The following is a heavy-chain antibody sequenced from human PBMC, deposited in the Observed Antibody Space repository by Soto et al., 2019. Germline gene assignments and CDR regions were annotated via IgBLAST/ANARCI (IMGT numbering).Heavy chain of an antibody. D-gene: IGHD3-3*01. Sequence: GGSLRLSCAASGFTFDDYAMHWVRQAPGKGLEWVSGISWNSGSIGYADSVKGRFTISRDNAKNSLYLQMNSLRAEDTALYYCAKDIAPRSGSGTSFFAYWGQGTLVTVSS. J-gene: IGHJ4*02. CDR3: AKDIAPRSGSGTSFFAY. V-gene: IGHV3-9*01. CDR2: ISWNSGSI. CDR1: GFTFDDYA.